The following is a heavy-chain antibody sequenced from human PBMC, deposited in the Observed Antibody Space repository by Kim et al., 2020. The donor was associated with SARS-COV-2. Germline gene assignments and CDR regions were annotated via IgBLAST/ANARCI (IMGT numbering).Heavy chain of an antibody. J-gene: IGHJ5*02. CDR1: GGSFSGYY. CDR3: ARGDSSSPANWFDP. CDR2: INHSGST. Sequence: SETLSLTCAVYGGSFSGYYWSWIRQPPGKGLEWIGEINHSGSTNYNPSLKSRVTISVDTSKNQFSLKLSSVTAADTAVYYCARGDSSSPANWFDPWGQGTLVTVSS. V-gene: IGHV4-34*01. D-gene: IGHD6-6*01.